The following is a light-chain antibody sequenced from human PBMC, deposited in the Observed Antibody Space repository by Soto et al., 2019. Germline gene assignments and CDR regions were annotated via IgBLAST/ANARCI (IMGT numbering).Light chain of an antibody. Sequence: DIQMTQSPSSLSASVGDRVTITCRASQSISSYLNWYQQKPGKAPKLLIYAASSLQSGVPXRXSGSGSGTDFTLTISSLQPEDFATYYCQQSYSTPPITFGQGTRLEIK. CDR3: QQSYSTPPIT. J-gene: IGKJ5*01. CDR1: QSISSY. V-gene: IGKV1-39*01. CDR2: AAS.